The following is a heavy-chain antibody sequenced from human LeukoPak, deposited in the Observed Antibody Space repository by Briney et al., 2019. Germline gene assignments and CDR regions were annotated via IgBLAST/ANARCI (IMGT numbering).Heavy chain of an antibody. Sequence: GGSLRLSCAASGFTFSSYAMHWVRQAPGKGLEYVSAISSDGGSTYYANSVKGRFTISRDNSKNTLYLQMGSLRAEDTAVYYCARESYCGGDCYAEFDYWGQGTLVTVSS. J-gene: IGHJ4*02. CDR2: ISSDGGST. V-gene: IGHV3-64*01. CDR1: GFTFSSYA. D-gene: IGHD2-21*01. CDR3: ARESYCGGDCYAEFDY.